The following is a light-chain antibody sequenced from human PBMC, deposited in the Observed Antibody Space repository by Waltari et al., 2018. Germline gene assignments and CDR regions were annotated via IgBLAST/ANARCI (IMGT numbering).Light chain of an antibody. J-gene: IGKJ5*01. V-gene: IGKV1-5*01. CDR1: QSVSYW. Sequence: DIQMTQSPATLSASVGHRVTITCRASQSVSYWLAWYQQKPGKAPKLLIYDASSLESGVPSRFSGSGYGTDFTLTISSLQPEDFATYYCQQFKSFLITFGQGTRLEIK. CDR3: QQFKSFLIT. CDR2: DAS.